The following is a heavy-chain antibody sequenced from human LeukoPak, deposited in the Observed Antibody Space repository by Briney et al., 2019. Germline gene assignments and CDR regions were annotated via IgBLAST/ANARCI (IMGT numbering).Heavy chain of an antibody. D-gene: IGHD3-3*01. V-gene: IGHV3-23*01. CDR2: ISSSGGSK. CDR1: GFTFSSYA. CDR3: AKDGTDVLRFLEWLPWGFDY. J-gene: IGHJ4*02. Sequence: GGSLRLSCAASGFTFSSYAMSWVPQAPGKGLEWGSAISSSGGSKYYADSVKGRFTISRDNSKNALYLQMNSLRAEDTAVYYCAKDGTDVLRFLEWLPWGFDYWGQGTLVTVSS.